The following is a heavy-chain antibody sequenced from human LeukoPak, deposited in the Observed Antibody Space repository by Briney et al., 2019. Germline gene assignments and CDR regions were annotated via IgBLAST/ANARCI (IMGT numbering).Heavy chain of an antibody. V-gene: IGHV4-59*12. Sequence: SETLSLTCTVSGSSISSFYWSWIRQPPGQGLEWIGYIYYSGSTYYNPSLKSRVTISVDTSKNQFSLKLSSVTAADTAVYYCARGVLVRGIAVAGTGGWGQGTLVTVSS. D-gene: IGHD6-19*01. CDR3: ARGVLVRGIAVAGTGG. J-gene: IGHJ4*02. CDR2: IYYSGST. CDR1: GSSISSFY.